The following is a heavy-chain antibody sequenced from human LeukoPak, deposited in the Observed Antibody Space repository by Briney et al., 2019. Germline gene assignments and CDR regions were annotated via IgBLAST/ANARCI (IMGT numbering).Heavy chain of an antibody. J-gene: IGHJ4*02. CDR3: ASQSSGSSTRAPDF. Sequence: GGTLRLSCETSGVIFSSLSLNWVRQPPGKGLEWLSYISASSRTTYYADSVKGRFIVSRDNAKNSLFLQMDSLRADDTALYYCASQSSGSSTRAPDFWGQGTVVTVSS. D-gene: IGHD1-26*01. CDR1: GVIFSSLS. CDR2: ISASSRTT. V-gene: IGHV3-48*04.